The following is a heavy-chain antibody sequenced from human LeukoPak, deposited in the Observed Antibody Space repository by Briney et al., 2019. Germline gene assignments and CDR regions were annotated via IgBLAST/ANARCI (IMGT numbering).Heavy chain of an antibody. V-gene: IGHV3-9*01. CDR2: ISWNSGSI. CDR3: AKDKSVRRIAVAGGYFDY. CDR1: GFTFDDYA. Sequence: SGGSLRLSCAASGFTFDDYAMHWVRQAPGKGLEWVSGISWNSGSIGYADSVKGRFTISRDDAKNSLYLQMNSLRAEDTALYYCAKDKSVRRIAVAGGYFDYWGQGTLVTVSS. J-gene: IGHJ4*02. D-gene: IGHD6-19*01.